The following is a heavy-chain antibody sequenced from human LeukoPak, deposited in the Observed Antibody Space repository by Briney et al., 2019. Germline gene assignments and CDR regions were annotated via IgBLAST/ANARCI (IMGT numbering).Heavy chain of an antibody. CDR2: ISSSSSYI. V-gene: IGHV3-21*01. Sequence: PGGSLRLSCAASGFTFSSYSMNWVRQAPGKGLEWVSSISSSSSYIYYADSVKGRFTISRDNAKNSLYLQMNSLRAEDTAVYYCARGEGYRQQLVLVYYFDYWGRGTLVTVSS. D-gene: IGHD6-13*01. J-gene: IGHJ4*02. CDR1: GFTFSSYS. CDR3: ARGEGYRQQLVLVYYFDY.